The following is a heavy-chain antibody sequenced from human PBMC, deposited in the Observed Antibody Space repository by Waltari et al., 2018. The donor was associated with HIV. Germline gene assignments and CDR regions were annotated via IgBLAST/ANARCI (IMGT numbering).Heavy chain of an antibody. CDR2: RLPGLGAET. D-gene: IGHD5-12*01. CDR3: AAFSYRDSSYRWVNRQRVYFYNGFEF. J-gene: IGHJ6*02. V-gene: IGHV1-24*01. CDR1: GYYSLYQVS. Sequence: QVYLKQSGRHVKKPGDSVTVSCAVSGYYSLYQVSVHWVRRSPLKGLEWVGGRLPGLGAETKYSQSLQGRVTVADDSSDSVATMTLNNVTYEDAAVYFCAAFSYRDSSYRWVNRQRVYFYNGFEFWGQGTAVVVS.